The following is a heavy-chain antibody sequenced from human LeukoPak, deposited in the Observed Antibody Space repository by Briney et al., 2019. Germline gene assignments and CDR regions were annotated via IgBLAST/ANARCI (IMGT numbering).Heavy chain of an antibody. CDR3: ASTITRGNENYFDY. V-gene: IGHV1-69*13. J-gene: IGHJ4*02. CDR2: IIPIFGTA. CDR1: GGTFSSYA. Sequence: GASVKVSCKASGGTFSSYAISWVRQAPGQGLEWMGGIIPIFGTANYAQRFQGRVTITADESTSTAYMELSSLRSEDTAVYYCASTITRGNENYFDYWGQGTLVTVSS. D-gene: IGHD5-12*01.